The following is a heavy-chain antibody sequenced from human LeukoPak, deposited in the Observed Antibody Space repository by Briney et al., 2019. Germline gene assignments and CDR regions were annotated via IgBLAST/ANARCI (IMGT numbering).Heavy chain of an antibody. Sequence: ASVKVSCKASGYTFTSYDINWVRQATGQGLEWMGWMNPNSGNTGYAQKFQGRVTMTRNTSISTAYMELSSLRSEDTAVYYCARTANYYYGPEGYFDYWGQGTLVTVSS. J-gene: IGHJ4*02. D-gene: IGHD3-10*01. CDR2: MNPNSGNT. CDR3: ARTANYYYGPEGYFDY. CDR1: GYTFTSYD. V-gene: IGHV1-8*01.